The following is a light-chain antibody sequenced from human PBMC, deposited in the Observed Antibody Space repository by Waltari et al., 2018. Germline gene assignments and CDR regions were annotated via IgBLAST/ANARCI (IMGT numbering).Light chain of an antibody. J-gene: IGKJ3*01. CDR3: QQANKFPFA. CDR1: QDIHTW. Sequence: DIQMTQSPSYVSASVGDTVTITCRASQDIHTWLAWYQQKPGKAPKLLIYGASSLQTGVQSRFSGSGSGTDFTLTIGSLQAEDSATYYCQQANKFPFAFGPGTRVDFK. V-gene: IGKV1-12*01. CDR2: GAS.